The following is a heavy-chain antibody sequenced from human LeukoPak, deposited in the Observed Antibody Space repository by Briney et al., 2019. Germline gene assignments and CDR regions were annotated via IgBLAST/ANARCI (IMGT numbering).Heavy chain of an antibody. V-gene: IGHV4-30-2*01. CDR2: IYHSGST. J-gene: IGHJ4*02. CDR1: GGSVSSGGYS. CDR3: ARTYYYDSSETFDY. Sequence: TSETLSLTCTVSGGSVSSGGYSWSWIRQPPGEGLEWIGYIYHSGSTYYNPSLKSRVTISVDRSKNQFSLKLSSVTAADTAVYYCARTYYYDSSETFDYWGQGTLVTVSS. D-gene: IGHD3-22*01.